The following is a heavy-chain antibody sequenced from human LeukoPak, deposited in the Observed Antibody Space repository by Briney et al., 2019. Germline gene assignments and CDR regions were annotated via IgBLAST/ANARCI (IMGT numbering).Heavy chain of an antibody. CDR2: IYTSGST. J-gene: IGHJ4*02. D-gene: IGHD3-10*01. Sequence: SETLSLTCTVSGGSISSGSYYWSWIRHPAGKGLEWIGRIYTSGSTNYNPSLKSRVTISVDTSKNQFSLRLSSVTAADTAVYYCARRGQDYWGQGTLVTVSS. CDR3: ARRGQDY. CDR1: GGSISSGSYY. V-gene: IGHV4-61*02.